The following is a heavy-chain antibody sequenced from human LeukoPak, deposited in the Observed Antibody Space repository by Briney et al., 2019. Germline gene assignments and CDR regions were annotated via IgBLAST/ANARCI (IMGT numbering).Heavy chain of an antibody. CDR2: TRNKANSYTT. D-gene: IGHD3-10*01. V-gene: IGHV3-72*01. CDR1: GFTFSSYA. Sequence: PGGSLRLSCAASGFTFSSYAMNWVRQAPGKGLEWVGRTRNKANSYTTEYAASVKGRFTISRDDSKNSLYLQMNSLKTEDTAVYYCAVVPRITMVRGVDYWGQGTLVTVSS. CDR3: AVVPRITMVRGVDY. J-gene: IGHJ4*02.